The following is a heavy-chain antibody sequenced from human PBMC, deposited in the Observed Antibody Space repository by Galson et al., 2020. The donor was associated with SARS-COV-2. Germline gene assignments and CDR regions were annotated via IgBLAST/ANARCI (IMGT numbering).Heavy chain of an antibody. CDR3: ARERKIDILTGYPYYYYMDV. CDR2: ISAYNGNT. Sequence: ASVQVSCKASGYTFTSYGISWVRRAPGQGLEWMGWISAYNGNTNYAQKLQGRVTMTTDTSTSTAYMELRSLRSDDTAVHYCARERKIDILTGYPYYYYMDVWGKGTTVTVSS. D-gene: IGHD3-9*01. CDR1: GYTFTSYG. V-gene: IGHV1-18*04. J-gene: IGHJ6*03.